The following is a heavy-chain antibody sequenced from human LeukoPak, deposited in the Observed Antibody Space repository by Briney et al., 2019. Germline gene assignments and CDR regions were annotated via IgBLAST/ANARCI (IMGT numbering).Heavy chain of an antibody. CDR1: GFTFSSYA. J-gene: IGHJ4*02. CDR2: VSHNGVNT. V-gene: IGHV3-23*01. D-gene: IGHD3-10*01. Sequence: GGSLRLSCAASGFTFSSYAMSWVRQAPGKGLEWVSVVSHNGVNTFYADFVRGRLTISRDNSKNMVYLQMNSLRSDDSAIYYCAKRITVAGTSWYIDYWGQGTVVTVSS. CDR3: AKRITVAGTSWYIDY.